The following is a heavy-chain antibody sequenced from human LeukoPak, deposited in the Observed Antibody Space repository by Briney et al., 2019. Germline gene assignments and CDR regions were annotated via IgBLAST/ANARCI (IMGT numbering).Heavy chain of an antibody. CDR1: GFTFSRFS. CDR2: ISSSSSYI. V-gene: IGHV3-21*01. J-gene: IGHJ4*02. Sequence: AGSLRLSCAASGFTFSRFSMNWVRQAPGKWLEWVSSISSSSSYIYYADSVKGRFTISRYNAKNSLYLQMNSLRAEDTAVYYCARDGGEWELDYWGQGTLVTVST. D-gene: IGHD1-26*01. CDR3: ARDGGEWELDY.